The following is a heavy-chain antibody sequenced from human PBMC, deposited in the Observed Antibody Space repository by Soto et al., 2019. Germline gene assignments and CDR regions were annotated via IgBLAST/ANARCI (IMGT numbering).Heavy chain of an antibody. V-gene: IGHV3-23*01. Sequence: GGSLRLSCAASGFTFSSYAMSWVRQAPGKGLEWVSAISGSGGSTYYVDSVKGRFTISRDNSKNTLYLQMNSLRAEDTAVYYCAKEGGGSSTGDLDYWGQGTLVTVSS. CDR2: ISGSGGST. D-gene: IGHD7-27*01. CDR1: GFTFSSYA. J-gene: IGHJ4*02. CDR3: AKEGGGSSTGDLDY.